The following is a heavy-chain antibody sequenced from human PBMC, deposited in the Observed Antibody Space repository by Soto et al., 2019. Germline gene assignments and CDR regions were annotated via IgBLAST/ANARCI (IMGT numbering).Heavy chain of an antibody. CDR2: ISAYNGNT. CDR1: GYTFTSYG. V-gene: IGHV1-18*04. J-gene: IGHJ6*02. CDR3: ARDGPRTIMIGVAKQGMDV. D-gene: IGHD3-22*01. Sequence: ASVKVSCKASGYTFTSYGISWVRQAPGQGLEWMGWISAYNGNTNYAQKLQGRVTMTTDTSTSTAYMELRSLRSDDTAVYYCARDGPRTIMIGVAKQGMDVSAQGTSISGSS.